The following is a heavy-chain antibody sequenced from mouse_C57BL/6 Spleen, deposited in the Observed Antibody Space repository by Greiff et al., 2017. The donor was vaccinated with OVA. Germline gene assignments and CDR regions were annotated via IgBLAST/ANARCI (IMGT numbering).Heavy chain of an antibody. CDR2: IYPGDGDT. D-gene: IGHD2-3*01. V-gene: IGHV1-82*01. CDR1: GYAFSSFW. Sequence: QVQLQQSGPELVKPGASVKISCKASGYAFSSFWMNWVKQRPGKGLEWIGRIYPGDGDTNYNGKFKGKATLTADKSSSTAYMQLSSLTSEDSAVYFCAGGWAMDYWGQGTSVTVSS. CDR3: AGGWAMDY. J-gene: IGHJ4*01.